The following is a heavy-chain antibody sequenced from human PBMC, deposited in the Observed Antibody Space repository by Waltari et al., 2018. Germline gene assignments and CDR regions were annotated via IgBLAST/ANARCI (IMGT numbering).Heavy chain of an antibody. Sequence: QVQLVQSGAEVKKPGSSVKISCKASGGTFSSYAISWVRQAPGHGLEWMGGIIPIFGTANYEQKFQGRVTITADESTSTAYMELSSLRSEDTAVYYCARESGGRYYDSSGYRVYYFDYWGQGTLVTVSS. J-gene: IGHJ4*02. CDR3: ARESGGRYYDSSGYRVYYFDY. D-gene: IGHD3-22*01. V-gene: IGHV1-69*01. CDR1: GGTFSSYA. CDR2: IIPIFGTA.